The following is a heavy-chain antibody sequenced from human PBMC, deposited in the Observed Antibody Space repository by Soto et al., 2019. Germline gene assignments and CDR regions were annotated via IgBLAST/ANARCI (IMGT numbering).Heavy chain of an antibody. Sequence: GGSLRLSCAASGFTFDDYAMHWVRQAPGKGLEWVSGISWNSGSIGYADSVKGRFTISRDNAKNSLYLQMNSLRAEDTALYYCASDFGAAFDSWGQGTMVTVSS. D-gene: IGHD3-10*01. V-gene: IGHV3-9*01. CDR1: GFTFDDYA. J-gene: IGHJ3*02. CDR2: ISWNSGSI. CDR3: ASDFGAAFDS.